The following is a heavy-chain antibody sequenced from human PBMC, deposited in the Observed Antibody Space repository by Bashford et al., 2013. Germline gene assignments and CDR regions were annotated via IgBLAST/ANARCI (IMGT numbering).Heavy chain of an antibody. CDR1: GGLHQQWWLL. V-gene: IGHV4-31*03. D-gene: IGHD4-17*01. Sequence: SETLSLTCTVSGGLHQQWWLLLELDPPAPREGPGVDWVHLLQWGAPTTTRPFKSRVTISVDTSKNQFSLKLSSVTAADTAVYYCASTYGDYDYFDYWGQGNPGHR. CDR2: LLQWGAP. J-gene: IGHJ4*02. CDR3: ASTYGDYDYFDY.